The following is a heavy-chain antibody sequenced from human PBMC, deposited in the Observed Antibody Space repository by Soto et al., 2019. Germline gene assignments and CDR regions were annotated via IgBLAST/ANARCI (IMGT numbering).Heavy chain of an antibody. Sequence: EVQLVQSGAEVKKPGESLRISCKVSGYKFTTYSISWVRQMHGKGLEWMGRIDPSDSDSNYSPSFQGHVTISADKSVSTVYLQWSSLEASDTAMYYCVSHLNGFDPWGQGTLVTVSS. CDR2: IDPSDSDS. CDR3: VSHLNGFDP. CDR1: GYKFTTYS. J-gene: IGHJ5*02. V-gene: IGHV5-10-1*01.